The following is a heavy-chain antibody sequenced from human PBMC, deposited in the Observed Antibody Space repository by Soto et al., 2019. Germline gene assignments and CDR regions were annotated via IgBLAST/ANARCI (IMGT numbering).Heavy chain of an antibody. J-gene: IGHJ5*02. CDR3: ARGFTGSAGRFDP. CDR2: IYPADSDT. CDR1: GYNFATSW. V-gene: IGHV5-51*01. D-gene: IGHD2-8*02. Sequence: GESLKISCQGSGYNFATSWIGWVRQMPGKGLEWMGIIYPADSDTRYSPSFQGRVTISADTSLNTAYLQWDSLRASDTAIYYCARGFTGSAGRFDPWGQGTVVTVSS.